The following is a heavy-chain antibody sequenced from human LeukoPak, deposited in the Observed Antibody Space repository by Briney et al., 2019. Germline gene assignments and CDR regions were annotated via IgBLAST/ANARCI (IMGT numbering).Heavy chain of an antibody. Sequence: GGSLRLSCAASGFTFSSYGMSWVRQAPGKGLEWVSAISGSAVSTYYADSVKGRFTISRDNSKNTLYLQMNSLRAEDTAVYYCAKDSYSSGWYGGGAFDIWGQGTMVTVSS. CDR1: GFTFSSYG. D-gene: IGHD6-19*01. CDR2: ISGSAVST. J-gene: IGHJ3*02. V-gene: IGHV3-23*01. CDR3: AKDSYSSGWYGGGAFDI.